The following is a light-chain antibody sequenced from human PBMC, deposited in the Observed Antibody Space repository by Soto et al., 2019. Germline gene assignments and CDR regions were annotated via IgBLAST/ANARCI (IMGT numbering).Light chain of an antibody. CDR3: SSYGGSNNLYV. J-gene: IGLJ1*01. CDR2: EVS. Sequence: QSALTQPPSASGSPGQSVTISCTGTSSDVGAYKYVSWYQQHPGKAPKVMIYEVSKRPSGVPDRFSGSKSGNTASLTVSGLQAEDEADYYCSSYGGSNNLYVFGTGTKVTVL. CDR1: SSDVGAYKY. V-gene: IGLV2-8*01.